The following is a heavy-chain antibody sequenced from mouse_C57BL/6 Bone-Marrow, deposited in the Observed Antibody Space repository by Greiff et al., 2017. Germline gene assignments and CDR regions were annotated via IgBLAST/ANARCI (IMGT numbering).Heavy chain of an antibody. CDR2: IYPRSGNT. CDR3: AGDGYYWYFDV. V-gene: IGHV1-81*01. Sequence: QVQLQQSGAELARPGASVKLSCKASGYTFTSYGISWVKQRTGQGLEWIGEIYPRSGNTYYNEKFKGKATLTADKSPSTAYMELRSLTSEDSAVYFCAGDGYYWYFDVWGTGTTVTVSS. D-gene: IGHD2-3*01. CDR1: GYTFTSYG. J-gene: IGHJ1*03.